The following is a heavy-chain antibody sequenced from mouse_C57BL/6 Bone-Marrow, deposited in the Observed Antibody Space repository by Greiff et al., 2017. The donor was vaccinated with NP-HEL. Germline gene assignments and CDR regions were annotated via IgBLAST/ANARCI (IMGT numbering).Heavy chain of an antibody. CDR2: INPSNGGT. D-gene: IGHD1-1*01. Sequence: VQLLQPGTDLVKPGASVKLSCKASGYTFTSYWMHWVKQRPGQGLEWIGNINPSNGGTNYTEKFKSKAPLPVDKSSSTAYMQRSRLTSEDSAVYYCASGTTVERFAYWGQGTLVTVSA. V-gene: IGHV1-53*01. J-gene: IGHJ3*01. CDR3: ASGTTVERFAY. CDR1: GYTFTSYW.